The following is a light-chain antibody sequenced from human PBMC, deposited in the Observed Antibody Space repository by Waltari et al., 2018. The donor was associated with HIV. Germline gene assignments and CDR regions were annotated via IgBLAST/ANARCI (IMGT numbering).Light chain of an antibody. CDR3: QQYNSYSWS. Sequence: DIQMTQSPSTLSASIGDRVTITCRASRTITSWLAWYQQKPGKAPKLLIYQASNLESGVPSRFSGSGSGTEFTLTISSLQPDDFATYHCQQYNSYSWSFGQGTKVEIK. J-gene: IGKJ1*01. CDR1: RTITSW. V-gene: IGKV1-5*03. CDR2: QAS.